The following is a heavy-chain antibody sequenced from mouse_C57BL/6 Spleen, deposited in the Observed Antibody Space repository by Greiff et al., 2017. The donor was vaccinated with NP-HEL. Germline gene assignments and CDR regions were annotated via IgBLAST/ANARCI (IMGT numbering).Heavy chain of an antibody. V-gene: IGHV1-15*01. CDR1: GYTFTDYE. J-gene: IGHJ2*01. Sequence: QVQLQQSGAELVRPGASVTLSCKASGYTFTDYEMHWVKQTPVHGLEWIGAIDPETGGTAYNQKFKGKAILTADKSYSTDYMELRSLTSEDSAVYYGTRRESVYFDYWGQGTTLTVSS. CDR3: TRRESVYFDY. CDR2: IDPETGGT.